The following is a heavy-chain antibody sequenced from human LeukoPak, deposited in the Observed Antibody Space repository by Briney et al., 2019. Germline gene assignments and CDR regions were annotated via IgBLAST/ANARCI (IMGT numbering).Heavy chain of an antibody. D-gene: IGHD3-9*01. CDR2: IYSGGST. Sequence: GGSLRLSCAASGFTVSNNYMSWVRQAPGKGLEWVSVIYSGGSTYYADSAKGRFTISRDNSKNTLYLQMSSLRAEDTAVYYCAKAPYYDILTGRDDAFDIWGQGTMVTVSS. CDR1: GFTVSNNY. V-gene: IGHV3-53*01. J-gene: IGHJ3*02. CDR3: AKAPYYDILTGRDDAFDI.